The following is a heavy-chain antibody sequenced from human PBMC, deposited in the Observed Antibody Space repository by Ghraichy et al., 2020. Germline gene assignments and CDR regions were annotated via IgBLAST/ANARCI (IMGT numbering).Heavy chain of an antibody. CDR1: GFTFSSYS. CDR2: ISSSSSTI. D-gene: IGHD3-22*01. V-gene: IGHV3-48*02. CDR3: ARESYYYDSSGYYKYCDY. Sequence: GGSLRLSCAASGFTFSSYSMNWVRQAPGKGLEWVSYISSSSSTISYADSVQGRFTISRDNAKNSLYLQMNSLRDEDTAVYYCARESYYYDSSGYYKYCDYWGQGTLVTVSS. J-gene: IGHJ4*02.